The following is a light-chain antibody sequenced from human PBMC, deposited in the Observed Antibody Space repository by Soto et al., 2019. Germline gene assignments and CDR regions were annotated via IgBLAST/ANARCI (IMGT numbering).Light chain of an antibody. Sequence: QSVLTQPPSASGTPGQRVTISCSGSSSNIGSNTVNWYQQLPGTAPKLLIYSNNQRPSGVPDRFSGSKSVTSASLAISGLQSEYEDDYYSAAWDDSLNGYVFGTGTKLTVL. J-gene: IGLJ1*01. CDR3: AAWDDSLNGYV. V-gene: IGLV1-44*01. CDR2: SNN. CDR1: SSNIGSNT.